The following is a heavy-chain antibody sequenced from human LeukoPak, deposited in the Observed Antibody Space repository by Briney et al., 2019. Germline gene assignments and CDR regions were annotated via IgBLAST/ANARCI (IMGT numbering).Heavy chain of an antibody. D-gene: IGHD4-17*01. CDR1: GGSISSSSYF. V-gene: IGHV4-39*07. CDR2: MYYSGST. J-gene: IGHJ4*02. Sequence: SETLSLTCTVSGGSISSSSYFWGWIRQPPGKGLEWIGSMYYSGSTYYNPSLKSRVTMSVDTSKNQFSLKLSSVTAADTAVYYCARDRGNYGDYVVWGQGTLVTVSS. CDR3: ARDRGNYGDYVV.